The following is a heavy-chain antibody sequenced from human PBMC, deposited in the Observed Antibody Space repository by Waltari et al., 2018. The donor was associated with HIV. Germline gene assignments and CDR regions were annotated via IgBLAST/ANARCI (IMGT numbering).Heavy chain of an antibody. D-gene: IGHD3-9*01. J-gene: IGHJ1*01. Sequence: EVQLVQSRKEIKKPGESLKISWKGSGYKFNTYWIGWVRQMPGKGLEWMGIVTPANPRTRDGMPFQGQVTISAETSVTTAYLRWRSLKASDTAKYYCVVGPHYFDGPEGRGRLDYFQNWGQGTLVTVSS. V-gene: IGHV5-51*01. CDR2: VTPANPRT. CDR3: VVGPHYFDGPEGRGRLDYFQN. CDR1: GYKFNTYW.